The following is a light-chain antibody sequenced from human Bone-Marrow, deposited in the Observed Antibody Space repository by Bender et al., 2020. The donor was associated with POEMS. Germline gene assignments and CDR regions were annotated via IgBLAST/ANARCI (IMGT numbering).Light chain of an antibody. V-gene: IGLV1-40*01. CDR2: ANT. CDR3: QSYDSSLSGSI. Sequence: QSVLTQPPSVSGAPGQRVTIPCTGSTSNIGAGYDVHWYQQLPGTAPKLLIYANTNRPSGVPDRFYGSKSGTSASLAITGLQAEDEAEYYCQSYDSSLSGSIFGGGTKVTVL. CDR1: TSNIGAGYD. J-gene: IGLJ2*01.